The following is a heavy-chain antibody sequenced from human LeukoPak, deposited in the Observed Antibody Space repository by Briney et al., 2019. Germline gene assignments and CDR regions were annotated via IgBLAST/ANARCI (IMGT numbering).Heavy chain of an antibody. Sequence: GGSLRLSCAASGFTVSSSYMSWVRQAPGKGLEWVSIISSAGTTYYADSVKGRFTISRDNSKNTLYLQMNSLRAEDTAVYYCAKDPVYETPSDYWGQGTLVTVSS. V-gene: IGHV3-66*01. CDR2: ISSAGTT. J-gene: IGHJ4*02. CDR3: AKDPVYETPSDY. D-gene: IGHD2-8*01. CDR1: GFTVSSSY.